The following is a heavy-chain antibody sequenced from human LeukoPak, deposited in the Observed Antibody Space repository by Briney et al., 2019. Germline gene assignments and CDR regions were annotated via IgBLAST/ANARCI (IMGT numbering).Heavy chain of an antibody. CDR1: GGTFSSYA. Sequence: GASVKVSCKASGGTFSSYAISWVRQAPGQGLEWMGWISAYNGYTNYAQKLQGRVTMTTDTSTSTAYMELRSLRSDDTAVYYCARDGRIVGAIIAYYFDYWGQGTLVTVSS. CDR3: ARDGRIVGAIIAYYFDY. V-gene: IGHV1-18*01. J-gene: IGHJ4*02. CDR2: ISAYNGYT. D-gene: IGHD1-26*01.